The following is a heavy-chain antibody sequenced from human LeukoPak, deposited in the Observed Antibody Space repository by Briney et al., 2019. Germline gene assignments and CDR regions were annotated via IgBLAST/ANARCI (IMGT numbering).Heavy chain of an antibody. J-gene: IGHJ4*02. D-gene: IGHD3-9*01. V-gene: IGHV1-18*01. CDR2: ISAYNGST. CDR1: GYTFTSYG. Sequence: ASVKVSCKASGYTFTSYGISWVRQAPGQGLEWMGWISAYNGSTNYAQKLQGRVTMTTDTSTSTAYMELRSLRSDDTAVYYCARAGLRYFDWLPYYFDYWGQGTLVTVSS. CDR3: ARAGLRYFDWLPYYFDY.